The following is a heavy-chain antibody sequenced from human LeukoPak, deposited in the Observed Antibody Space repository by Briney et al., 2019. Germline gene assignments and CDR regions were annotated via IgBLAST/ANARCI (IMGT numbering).Heavy chain of an antibody. D-gene: IGHD3-10*01. J-gene: IGHJ4*02. V-gene: IGHV3-21*01. CDR2: ISSSSSYI. Sequence: PGGTLRLSCAASGFTFNTFGMSWVRQAPGKGLEWVSSISSSSSYIYYADSVKGRFTISRDNAKNSLYLQMNSLRAEDTAVYYCARDTYYGSGSYSDYWGQGTLVTVSS. CDR3: ARDTYYGSGSYSDY. CDR1: GFTFNTFG.